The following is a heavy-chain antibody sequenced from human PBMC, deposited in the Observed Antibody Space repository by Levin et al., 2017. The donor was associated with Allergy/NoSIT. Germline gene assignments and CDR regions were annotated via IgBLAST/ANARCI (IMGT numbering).Heavy chain of an antibody. CDR3: ARVGSSGYCWDY. CDR2: ISYDGSNK. J-gene: IGHJ4*02. Sequence: GGSLRLSCAASGFTFSSYAMHWVRQAPGKGLEWVAVISYDGSNKYYADSVKGRFTISRDNSKNTLYLQMNSLRAEDTAVYYCARVGSSGYCWDYWGQGTLVTVSS. V-gene: IGHV3-30-3*01. CDR1: GFTFSSYA. D-gene: IGHD3-22*01.